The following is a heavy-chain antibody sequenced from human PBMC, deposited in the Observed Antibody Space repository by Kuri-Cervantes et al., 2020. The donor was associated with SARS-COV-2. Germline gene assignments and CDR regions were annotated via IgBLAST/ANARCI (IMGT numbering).Heavy chain of an antibody. D-gene: IGHD3-3*01. CDR1: GFTFRSYA. Sequence: LSLTCAASGFTFRSYAMHWVRQAPGKGLEWVAVVSYDGSNTYYADAVKGRFTISRDNTKYTLYLEMNRLRAEDTAVYYCAKPKGEYDFWSGFRIGSIVNWGQGTLVTVSS. J-gene: IGHJ1*01. CDR2: VSYDGSNT. V-gene: IGHV3-30*18. CDR3: AKPKGEYDFWSGFRIGSIVN.